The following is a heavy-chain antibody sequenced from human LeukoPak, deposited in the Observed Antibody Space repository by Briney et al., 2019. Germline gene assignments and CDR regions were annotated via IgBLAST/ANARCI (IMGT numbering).Heavy chain of an antibody. D-gene: IGHD6-19*01. J-gene: IGHJ4*02. V-gene: IGHV1-2*02. Sequence: ASVKVSCKASGYTFTSYYMHWVRQGPGQGLEWMGWINLNSGGTRYAQNFQGRVTLARDTSISTAYMDLNSLRSDDTAVYYCARDKAVTPGLVLDYWGQGTLVTVSS. CDR2: INLNSGGT. CDR3: ARDKAVTPGLVLDY. CDR1: GYTFTSYY.